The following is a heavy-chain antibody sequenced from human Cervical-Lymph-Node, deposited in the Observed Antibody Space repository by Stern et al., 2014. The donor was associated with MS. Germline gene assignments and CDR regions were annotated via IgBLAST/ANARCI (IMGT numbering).Heavy chain of an antibody. CDR3: ARDFSGASYQVAGFDF. D-gene: IGHD1-26*01. J-gene: IGHJ4*02. Sequence: QVQLVQSGGGVVQPGGSLRLSCAASGFTVTNYGVHWVRQAPGKGLEWVAVIWYNGVNKYYVDSVKGRFTISRDNSKNTVYLQMDNLRAEDAAVYFCARDFSGASYQVAGFDFWGQGSLVTVSS. V-gene: IGHV3-33*01. CDR2: IWYNGVNK. CDR1: GFTVTNYG.